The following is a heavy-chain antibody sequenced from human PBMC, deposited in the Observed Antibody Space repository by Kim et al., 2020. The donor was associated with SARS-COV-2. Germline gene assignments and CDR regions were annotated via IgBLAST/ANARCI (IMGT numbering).Heavy chain of an antibody. CDR2: LYTSATT. V-gene: IGHV4-39*01. CDR3: ARQGLGSGYDSPSAYFDH. D-gene: IGHD5-12*01. J-gene: IGHJ4*02. CDR1: GDTINRSPYF. Sequence: SETLSLTCTVSGDTINRSPYFWGWVRQPPGKGLQWIGSLYTSATTYSSQSLSSRVTLSVDMSENQFSLRLTSVTVAETAVYYCARQGLGSGYDSPSAYFDHWGQGILVTVSS.